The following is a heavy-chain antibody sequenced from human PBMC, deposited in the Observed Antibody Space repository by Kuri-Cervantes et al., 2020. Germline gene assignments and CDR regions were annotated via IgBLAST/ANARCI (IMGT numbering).Heavy chain of an antibody. J-gene: IGHJ4*02. CDR3: ARVGADSSGYFLGAVDY. D-gene: IGHD3-22*01. V-gene: IGHV3-53*05. CDR1: GFTVSSNY. Sequence: GESLKISCAASGFTVSSNYMSWVRQAPGKGLEWVSVIYSCGSTYYADSVKGRFTISRDNSKNTLYLQMNSLRAEDTAVFYCARVGADSSGYFLGAVDYWGQGTLVTVSS. CDR2: IYSCGST.